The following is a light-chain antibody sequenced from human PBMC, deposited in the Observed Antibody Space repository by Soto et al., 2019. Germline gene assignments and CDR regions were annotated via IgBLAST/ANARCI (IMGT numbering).Light chain of an antibody. J-gene: IGKJ5*01. CDR2: GES. V-gene: IGKV3-15*01. Sequence: EIVMTQSPATLSVSPGERATLSCRAGQSVSSNLAWYQQKPGQAPRLLIYGESTRATGIPARFSGSGSGTEFTLTINSLQSEDLAVYFCQQYNNWPITFGQGTRLEIK. CDR1: QSVSSN. CDR3: QQYNNWPIT.